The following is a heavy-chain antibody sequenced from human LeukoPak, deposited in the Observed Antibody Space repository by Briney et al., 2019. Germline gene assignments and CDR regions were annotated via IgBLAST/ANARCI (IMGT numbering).Heavy chain of an antibody. V-gene: IGHV1-69*13. CDR3: ARDHLLKWELQHWFDP. Sequence: ASVKVSCKASGYTFTNYTLNWVRQAPGQGLEWMGGIIPIFGTANYAQKFQGRVTITADESTSTAYMELSSLRSEDTAVYYCARDHLLKWELQHWFDPWGQGTLVTVSS. J-gene: IGHJ5*02. D-gene: IGHD1-26*01. CDR2: IIPIFGTA. CDR1: GYTFTNYT.